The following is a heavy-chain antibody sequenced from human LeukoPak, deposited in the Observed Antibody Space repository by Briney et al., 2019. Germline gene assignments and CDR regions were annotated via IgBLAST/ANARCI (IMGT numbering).Heavy chain of an antibody. Sequence: PSETLSLTCAVYGGSLSGYYWSWIRQPPGKGLEWIGEINHSGSTNYNPSLKSRVTISVDTSKNQFSLKLSSVTAADTAVYYCARGRSRFDYWGQGTLVTVSS. J-gene: IGHJ4*02. V-gene: IGHV4-34*01. CDR3: ARGRSRFDY. CDR1: GGSLSGYY. CDR2: INHSGST.